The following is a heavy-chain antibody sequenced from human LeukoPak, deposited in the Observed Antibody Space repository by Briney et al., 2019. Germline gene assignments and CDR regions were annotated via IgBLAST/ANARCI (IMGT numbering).Heavy chain of an antibody. D-gene: IGHD1-26*01. Sequence: GGSLRLPCAASGFTFSGSAMHWVRQASGKGLEWVGRIRSKANSYATAYAASVKGRFTISRDDSKNTAYLQMSSLKTEDTAVYYCTRGTGIVGATVEYWGQGTRVTVSS. J-gene: IGHJ4*02. CDR3: TRGTGIVGATVEY. CDR1: GFTFSGSA. V-gene: IGHV3-73*01. CDR2: IRSKANSYAT.